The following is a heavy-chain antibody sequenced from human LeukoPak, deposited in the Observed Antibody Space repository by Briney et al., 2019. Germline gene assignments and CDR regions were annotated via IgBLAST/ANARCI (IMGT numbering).Heavy chain of an antibody. CDR1: GFTFSSYA. J-gene: IGHJ4*02. D-gene: IGHD5-12*01. CDR3: APGGYSGYDFNY. V-gene: IGHV3-23*01. CDR2: ISGSGGST. Sequence: GGSLRLSCAASGFTFSSYAMSWVRQAPGKGLEWVSAISGSGGSTYYADSVKGRFTIPRDNSKNTLYLQMNSPRAEDTAVYYCAPGGYSGYDFNYWGQGTLVTVSS.